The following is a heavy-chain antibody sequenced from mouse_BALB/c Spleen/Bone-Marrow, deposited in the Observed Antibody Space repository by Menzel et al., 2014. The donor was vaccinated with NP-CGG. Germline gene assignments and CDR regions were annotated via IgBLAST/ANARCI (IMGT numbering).Heavy chain of an antibody. CDR3: AGASYYAMDY. J-gene: IGHJ4*01. CDR2: IDPANGNT. CDR1: GFNIKDTY. Sequence: DVKLVESGAGLVKPGASVKLSCTASGFNIKDTYMHWVKRRPEQGLEWIGRIDPANGNTKYDPKFQGKATITADTSSNTAYLQLSRLTSEDTAVYYCAGASYYAMDYWGQGTSVTVSS. V-gene: IGHV14-3*02.